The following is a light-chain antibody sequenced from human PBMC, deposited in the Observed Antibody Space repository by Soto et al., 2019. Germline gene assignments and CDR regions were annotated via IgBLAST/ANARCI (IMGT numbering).Light chain of an antibody. CDR1: QTVTSNY. CDR3: HQYGDSPQT. CDR2: AAS. V-gene: IGKV3-20*01. J-gene: IGKJ1*01. Sequence: EIVLTQSPGRLSLSPGDRATLSCRASQTVTSNYLAWYQQKPGQAPRLLIYAASSWATGIPDRFSGGGSGTDFTLTITRLEPEDFAVYYCHQYGDSPQTFGQGTKVEIK.